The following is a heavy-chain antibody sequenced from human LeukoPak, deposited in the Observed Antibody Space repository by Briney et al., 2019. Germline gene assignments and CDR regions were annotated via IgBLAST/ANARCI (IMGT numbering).Heavy chain of an antibody. CDR2: IRDSGGST. V-gene: IGHV3-23*01. CDR1: GFTFSSYA. CDR3: AKNIVRMVYAIHCHDAFDI. J-gene: IGHJ3*02. Sequence: GGSLRLSCAASGFTFSSYAMSWVRQAPGKGLEWVSDIRDSGGSTYYADSVKGRFTISRDISKNTLYLQMNRLRADDTAVYYCAKNIVRMVYAIHCHDAFDIWGQRTMVTVSS. D-gene: IGHD2-8*01.